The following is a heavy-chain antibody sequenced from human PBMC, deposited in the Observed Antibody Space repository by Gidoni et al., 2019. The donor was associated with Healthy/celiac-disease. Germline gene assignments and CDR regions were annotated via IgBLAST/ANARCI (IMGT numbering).Heavy chain of an antibody. V-gene: IGHV4-34*01. CDR3: ARTGNAGTDYFDY. CDR2: INHSGST. D-gene: IGHD6-13*01. J-gene: IGHJ4*02. Sequence: QVQLQQWGAGLLKPSATLSLTCAVYGGSFSGYYWSWIRQPPGKGLEWIGEINHSGSTNYNPSLKSRVTISVDTSKNQFSLKLSSVTAADTAVYYCARTGNAGTDYFDYWGQGTLVTVSS. CDR1: GGSFSGYY.